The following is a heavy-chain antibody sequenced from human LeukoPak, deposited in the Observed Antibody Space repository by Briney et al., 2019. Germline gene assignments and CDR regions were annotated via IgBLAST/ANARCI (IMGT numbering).Heavy chain of an antibody. Sequence: SETLSLTCTVSGYSISSGFYWGWIRQPPGRGLEWIGSIYHSATTHYNSSLKSRATISVDTSKNQLSLKLSSVTAADTAVYYCAGQGLGLWLGVYYFDYWGQGTLVTVSS. D-gene: IGHD6-19*01. CDR2: IYHSATT. V-gene: IGHV4-38-2*02. J-gene: IGHJ4*02. CDR3: AGQGLGLWLGVYYFDY. CDR1: GYSISSGFY.